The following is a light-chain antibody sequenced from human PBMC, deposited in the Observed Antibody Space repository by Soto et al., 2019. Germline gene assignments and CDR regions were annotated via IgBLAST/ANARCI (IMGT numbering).Light chain of an antibody. J-gene: IGKJ1*01. Sequence: EIVMTQSTATLSVSPGERATLSCRASQSVGSSLAWYQQKPGQAPRLLIYGISTRATGLPGRFSGSGFGTDFTLTISRMEPEDFAVYCCQQYGSSPRTFGQGTKVDIK. CDR2: GIS. CDR3: QQYGSSPRT. CDR1: QSVGSS. V-gene: IGKV3-20*01.